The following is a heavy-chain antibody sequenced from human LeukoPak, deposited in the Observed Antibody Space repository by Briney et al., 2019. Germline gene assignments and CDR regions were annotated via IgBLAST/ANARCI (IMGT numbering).Heavy chain of an antibody. D-gene: IGHD3-22*01. CDR3: ARAGGTYYYESSGYYYQNWFDS. CDR2: INSNSGGT. J-gene: IGHJ5*01. CDR1: GYRFSDYY. V-gene: IGHV1-2*06. Sequence: ASVKVSCKASGYRFSDYYMHWVRPAPGQGLEWMGRINSNSGGTGSAEKFRGRVTMTRDTSISTAYMELSRLTSDDTAVYYCARAGGTYYYESSGYYYQNWFDSWGQGTLVTVSS.